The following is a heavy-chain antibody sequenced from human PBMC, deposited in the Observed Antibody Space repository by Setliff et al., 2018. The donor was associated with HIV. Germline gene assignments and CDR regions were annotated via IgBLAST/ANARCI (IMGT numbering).Heavy chain of an antibody. J-gene: IGHJ3*02. CDR2: IYSSGNT. CDR1: GGSISTSSYY. V-gene: IGHV4-39*01. CDR3: ARLFQWMSYSFDI. Sequence: SETLSLTCTVSGGSISTSSYYWGWIRQPPGKGLEWIGSIYSSGNTYYSPSFKNRVSMSVDRSRNQFSLKLSSVTAADTAVYYCARLFQWMSYSFDIWGQGTMVTVSS. D-gene: IGHD5-12*01.